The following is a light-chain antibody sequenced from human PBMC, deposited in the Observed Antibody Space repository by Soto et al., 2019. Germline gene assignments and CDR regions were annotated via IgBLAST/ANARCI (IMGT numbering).Light chain of an antibody. J-gene: IGLJ1*01. CDR2: NXX. CDR3: AAWDDSLNGYV. V-gene: IGLV1-44*01. Sequence: QSVLTQPPSASGTPGQRVTISCSGSSSNIGTNTVNWYQQLPGTSPKLLIYNXXXXPXWXXXXFSVSKSGTSASLAISGLQSDIEADYYCAAWDDSLNGYVFGIGTKVTVL. CDR1: SSNIGTNT.